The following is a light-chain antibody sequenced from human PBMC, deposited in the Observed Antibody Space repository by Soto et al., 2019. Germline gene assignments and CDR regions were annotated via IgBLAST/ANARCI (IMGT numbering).Light chain of an antibody. CDR1: QSISSW. CDR3: QQYTSYPWT. V-gene: IGKV1-5*03. Sequence: DIQMTQSPSTLSASVGDRVTITCRASQSISSWLAWCQQKPGKAPKLLIYKASSLESGVPSRFSGSGSGTELTLTISRLQPDDFATYYCQQYTSYPWTFGQGTKVEIK. J-gene: IGKJ1*01. CDR2: KAS.